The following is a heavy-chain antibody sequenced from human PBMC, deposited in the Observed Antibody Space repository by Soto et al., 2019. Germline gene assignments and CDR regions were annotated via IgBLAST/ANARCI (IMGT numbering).Heavy chain of an antibody. CDR3: ANDAEGDRSGPYPDY. Sequence: QVQLVESGGGVVQPGRSLRLSCAASGFTFSSYGMHWVRQAPGKGLEWVAVISYDGSNKYYADSVKGRFTISRDNSKNTLYLQMNSLRAEDTAVYYCANDAEGDRSGPYPDYWGQGTLVTVSS. J-gene: IGHJ4*02. V-gene: IGHV3-30*18. D-gene: IGHD3-22*01. CDR2: ISYDGSNK. CDR1: GFTFSSYG.